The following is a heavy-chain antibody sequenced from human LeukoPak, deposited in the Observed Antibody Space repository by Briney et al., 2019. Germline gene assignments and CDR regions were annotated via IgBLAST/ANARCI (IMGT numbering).Heavy chain of an antibody. CDR1: GFTLSTNA. J-gene: IGHJ4*02. Sequence: GGSLRLSCLTSGFTLSTNAMSWVRQAPGKGLEWISGISGSGASTYYADSVKGRFTISRDDSRNTLFLQMNSLRGDDTAVYYCARDVGKWESLHFFDYWGQGTLVTVSS. D-gene: IGHD1-26*01. V-gene: IGHV3-23*01. CDR2: ISGSGAST. CDR3: ARDVGKWESLHFFDY.